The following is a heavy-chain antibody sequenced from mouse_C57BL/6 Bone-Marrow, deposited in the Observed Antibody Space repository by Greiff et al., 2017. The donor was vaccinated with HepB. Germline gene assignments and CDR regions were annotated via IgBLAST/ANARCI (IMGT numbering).Heavy chain of an antibody. CDR2: IYPRSGNT. CDR3: ARGANLRPYWYFDV. D-gene: IGHD1-1*01. J-gene: IGHJ1*03. V-gene: IGHV1-81*01. CDR1: GYTFTSYG. Sequence: VQLQQSGAELARPGASVKLSCKASGYTFTSYGISWVKQSTGQGLEWIGEIYPRSGNTYYNEKLKGKATLTADKSSSTAYMELRSLTSEDSAVYFCARGANLRPYWYFDVWGTGTTVTVSS.